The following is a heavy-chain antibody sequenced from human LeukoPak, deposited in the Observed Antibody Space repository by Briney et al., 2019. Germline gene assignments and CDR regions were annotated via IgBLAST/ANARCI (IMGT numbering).Heavy chain of an antibody. J-gene: IGHJ4*02. D-gene: IGHD3-16*01. CDR1: GVSISAYY. Sequence: KPSETLSLTCSVSGVSISAYYWSWIRQPAGKGLEWIGRIYPGESIYSSENTNYNPSLKSRVTISVDTSKNQFSLKLSSVTAADTAVYYCARHKMGKGDSFDYWGQGTLVTVSS. CDR3: ARHKMGKGDSFDY. CDR2: RIYPGESIYSSENT. V-gene: IGHV4-59*08.